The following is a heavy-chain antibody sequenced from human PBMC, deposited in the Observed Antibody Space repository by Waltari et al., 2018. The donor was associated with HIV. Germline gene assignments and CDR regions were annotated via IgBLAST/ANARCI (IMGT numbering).Heavy chain of an antibody. CDR2: ISYYGDNK. V-gene: IGHV3-30*03. Sequence: QVQLVESGGGVVQPGRSLRLSCAASGFTFSSYGMHWVRQAPGKGLEWVAVISYYGDNKYYADSVKGRFTISRDNSKNTLYLQMNSLRAEDMAVYYCARGASGWSPGYWGQGTLVTVSS. CDR3: ARGASGWSPGY. J-gene: IGHJ4*02. D-gene: IGHD6-19*01. CDR1: GFTFSSYG.